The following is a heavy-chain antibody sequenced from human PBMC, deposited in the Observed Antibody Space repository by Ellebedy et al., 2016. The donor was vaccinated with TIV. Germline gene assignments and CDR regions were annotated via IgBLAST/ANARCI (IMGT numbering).Heavy chain of an antibody. Sequence: GESLKISCAVSGFSFSKYWMTWVRQAPGKGLEWVANIKYDGSETYYADSAKGRFTISRDNAKNLLYLQMKSLRAEDTAVYYCARDGYSSNTGDAFDIWGQGTMVTVSS. D-gene: IGHD6-13*01. CDR3: ARDGYSSNTGDAFDI. CDR1: GFSFSKYW. J-gene: IGHJ3*02. V-gene: IGHV3-7*01. CDR2: IKYDGSET.